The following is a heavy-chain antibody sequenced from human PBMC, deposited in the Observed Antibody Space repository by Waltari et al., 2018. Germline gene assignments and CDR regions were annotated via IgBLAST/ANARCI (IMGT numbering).Heavy chain of an antibody. D-gene: IGHD5-12*01. J-gene: IGHJ4*02. V-gene: IGHV1-8*01. CDR2: MNPSSGNT. CDR3: ARAAAGGYHSDY. Sequence: GAEVKKPGASVRVSCKASGYNFNSYDFNWVRQASGQGLEWMGWMNPSSGNTGYAQNFQGRVTMTWNTSINTASMELSGLTAGDTAIYFCARAAAGGYHSDYWGQGTLVTVSS. CDR1: GYNFNSYD.